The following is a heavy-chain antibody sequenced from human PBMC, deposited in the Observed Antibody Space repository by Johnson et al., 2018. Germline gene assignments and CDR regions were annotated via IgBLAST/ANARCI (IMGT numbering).Heavy chain of an antibody. CDR3: ARDSHSSGWYAPYYYYYGMDV. CDR1: GYTFTSYD. V-gene: IGHV1-8*01. J-gene: IGHJ6*02. CDR2: INPNSGNT. D-gene: IGHD6-19*01. Sequence: VQLVETGAEVKKPGASVKVSCKASGYTFTSYDINWVRQATGQGLEWMGWINPNSGNTGYVQKFQGRVTMTRSTSIGTAYMELNSLRSEDTAVYYCARDSHSSGWYAPYYYYYGMDVWGQGTTVTVSS.